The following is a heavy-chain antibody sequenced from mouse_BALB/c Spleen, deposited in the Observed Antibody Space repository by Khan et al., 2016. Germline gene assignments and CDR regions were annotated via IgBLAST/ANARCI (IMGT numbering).Heavy chain of an antibody. CDR1: GYSITSDYA. Sequence: EVQLQESGPGLVKPSQSLSLTCTVTGYSITSDYAWNWIRQFPGNKLEWMGYISYSGSTSYNPSLKSRISITRDTSKNQFFLQLNSVTTEDTATYYCARGYFDVWCAGTTVTVSS. CDR2: ISYSGST. CDR3: ARGYFDV. V-gene: IGHV3-2*02. J-gene: IGHJ1*01.